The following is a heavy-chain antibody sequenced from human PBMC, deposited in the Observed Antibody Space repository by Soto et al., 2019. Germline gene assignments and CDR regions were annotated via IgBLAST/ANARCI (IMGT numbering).Heavy chain of an antibody. CDR1: GYTFSDYW. CDR2: MYPGDSDT. J-gene: IGHJ4*02. CDR3: ARVPPGRNGYNKFDS. D-gene: IGHD5-12*01. V-gene: IGHV5-51*01. Sequence: PGESLKISCKGSGYTFSDYWIGWVRQMPGKGLEWMGIMYPGDSDTRYSPSFQGQVTISADKSISTAYLQWSSLKASDTAMYYCARVPPGRNGYNKFDSWGQGTPVTVSS.